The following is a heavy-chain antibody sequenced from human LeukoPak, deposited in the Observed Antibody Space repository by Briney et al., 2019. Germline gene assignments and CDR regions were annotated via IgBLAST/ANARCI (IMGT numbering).Heavy chain of an antibody. CDR1: GFTFSSYW. CDR2: IKQDGSEK. D-gene: IGHD3-10*01. CDR3: VRVGIRGSGSYDH. J-gene: IGHJ4*02. Sequence: GGSLRLSCAASGFTFSSYWMSWVRQAPGKGLEWVANIKQDGSEKYYVDSVKGRFTISRDNAKNSLYLQMNSLRAEDTAVYYCVRVGIRGSGSYDHWGQGTLVTVSS. V-gene: IGHV3-7*01.